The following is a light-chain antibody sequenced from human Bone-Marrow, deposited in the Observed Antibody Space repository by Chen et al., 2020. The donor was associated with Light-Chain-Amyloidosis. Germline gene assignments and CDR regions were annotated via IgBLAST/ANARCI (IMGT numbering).Light chain of an antibody. J-gene: IGLJ3*02. Sequence: YVLMQPPSVSVAPGQTATLACGGNNIGSTSVHWYQQTPGQAPLLVVYDDSGRPAGIPERLSGSNSGNTATLTISRVEAGDEADYYCQLWDSGSDRPVFGGGTKLTVL. CDR2: DDS. CDR3: QLWDSGSDRPV. V-gene: IGLV3-21*02. CDR1: NIGSTS.